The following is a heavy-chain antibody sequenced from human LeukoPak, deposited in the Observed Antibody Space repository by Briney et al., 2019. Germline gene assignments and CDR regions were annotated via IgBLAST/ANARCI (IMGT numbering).Heavy chain of an antibody. CDR3: ARRYCSSTSCLFDY. V-gene: IGHV3-30-3*01. Sequence: SGRSLRLSCAASGFTFSNYAMHWVRQAPGKGLEWVAVTSYDGINKYYADSVKGRFTISRDNSKNTLYLQMNSLRAEDTAVYYCARRYCSSTSCLFDYWGQGTLVTVSS. D-gene: IGHD2-2*01. CDR1: GFTFSNYA. CDR2: TSYDGINK. J-gene: IGHJ4*02.